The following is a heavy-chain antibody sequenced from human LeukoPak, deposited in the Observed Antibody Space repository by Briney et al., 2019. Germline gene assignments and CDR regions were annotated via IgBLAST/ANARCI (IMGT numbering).Heavy chain of an antibody. J-gene: IGHJ4*02. CDR2: INTSGST. CDR3: ARRGNWGFFDY. D-gene: IGHD7-27*01. V-gene: IGHV4-4*09. Sequence: PSETPSLTCAVYGGSFSGYYWSWIRQPPGKGLEWIGYINTSGSTNYNPSLKSRVSISLDTSRNQFSLKLTSVTAADTAVYYCARRGNWGFFDYWGQGILVSVSS. CDR1: GGSFSGYY.